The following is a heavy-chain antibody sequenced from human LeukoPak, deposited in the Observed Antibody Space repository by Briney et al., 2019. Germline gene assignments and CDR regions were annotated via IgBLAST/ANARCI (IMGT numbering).Heavy chain of an antibody. D-gene: IGHD4-23*01. V-gene: IGHV3-30-3*01. Sequence: GGSLRLSCAASGFTFSSYAMHWVRQAPGKGLEWVAVISYDGSNKYYADSVKGRFTISRDNSKNTLYLQMNSLRAEDTAVYHCARSNGVTTVAPFDYWGQGTLVTVSS. CDR2: ISYDGSNK. CDR1: GFTFSSYA. J-gene: IGHJ4*02. CDR3: ARSNGVTTVAPFDY.